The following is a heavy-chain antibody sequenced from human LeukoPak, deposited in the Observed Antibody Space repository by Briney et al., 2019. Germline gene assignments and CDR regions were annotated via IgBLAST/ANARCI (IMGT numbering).Heavy chain of an antibody. CDR1: GFTFGGYG. Sequence: PGGSLRLSCAGSGFTFGGYGMHWFRQTPGKGLEWVAVIAYDGSRAFYADSVKGRFTISRDNAKNSLYLQMNSLRAEDTAIYYCARGGCAAAGCGMDVWGQGTTVTVSS. CDR2: IAYDGSRA. J-gene: IGHJ6*02. CDR3: ARGGCAAAGCGMDV. V-gene: IGHV3-33*01. D-gene: IGHD6-13*01.